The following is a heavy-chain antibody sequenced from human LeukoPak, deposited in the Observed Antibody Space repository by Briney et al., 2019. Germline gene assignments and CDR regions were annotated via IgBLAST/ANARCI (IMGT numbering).Heavy chain of an antibody. D-gene: IGHD3-22*01. CDR3: ASGGYYDGGVYYPLDY. V-gene: IGHV1-2*02. J-gene: IGHJ4*02. Sequence: GASVKVSCKTSGYTFTDYYMHWVRQAPGQGLEWMGWINPSSGSTNYAQKFQGRVTMTRDTSISTAYMELASLRSDDAAVYYCASGGYYDGGVYYPLDYWGQGTLVTVSS. CDR2: INPSSGST. CDR1: GYTFTDYY.